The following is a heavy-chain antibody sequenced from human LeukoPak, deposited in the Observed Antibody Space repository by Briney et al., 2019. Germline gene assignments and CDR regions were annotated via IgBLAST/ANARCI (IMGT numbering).Heavy chain of an antibody. Sequence: GGSLRLSCAASGLTFSNFAMSWVRQAPGKGLEWVSMITGSGGRTFYADSVKGRFTISRDNSRDTLYLQMSSLRADDAAVYYCAKMKGPGLYLHYSMDVWGKGNTVTVSS. CDR2: ITGSGGRT. D-gene: IGHD2-2*02. V-gene: IGHV3-23*01. CDR3: AKMKGPGLYLHYSMDV. J-gene: IGHJ6*03. CDR1: GLTFSNFA.